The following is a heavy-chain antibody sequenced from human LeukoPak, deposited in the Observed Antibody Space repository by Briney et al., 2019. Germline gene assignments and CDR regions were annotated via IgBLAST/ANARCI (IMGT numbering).Heavy chain of an antibody. J-gene: IGHJ4*02. CDR1: GGSISSGGYY. CDR3: AIIFRDYGEIN. V-gene: IGHV4-31*03. Sequence: SQTLSLTCTVSGGSISSGGYYWSWLRQHPGKGLEWIGYIYYSGSTYYNPSLKSRVTISVDTSKNQFSLKLSSVTAADTAVYYCAIIFRDYGEINWGQGTLVTVSS. CDR2: IYYSGST. D-gene: IGHD4-17*01.